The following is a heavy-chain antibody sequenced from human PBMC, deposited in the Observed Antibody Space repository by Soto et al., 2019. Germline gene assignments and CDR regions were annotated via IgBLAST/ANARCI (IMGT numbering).Heavy chain of an antibody. D-gene: IGHD2-15*01. CDR3: ARGVEVVAATPVDY. J-gene: IGHJ4*02. CDR1: GYTFTSYG. CDR2: ISAYNGNT. Sequence: QVQLVQSGAEVKKPGASVKVSCKASGYTFTSYGISWVRQAPGQGLEWMGWISAYNGNTNYAQKLQGRVTITTDTSTSTDDVELRSLRSDDTAVDYCARGVEVVAATPVDYWGQGTPVTVSS. V-gene: IGHV1-18*01.